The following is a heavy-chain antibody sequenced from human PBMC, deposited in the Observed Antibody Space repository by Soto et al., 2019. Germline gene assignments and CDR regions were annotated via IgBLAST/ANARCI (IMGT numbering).Heavy chain of an antibody. CDR2: IGSAHDP. D-gene: IGHD3-10*01. CDR3: SRETLWFGESPKS. V-gene: IGHV3-13*05. Sequence: EVQLVESGGGVEQPGGSLRLSCAASGFTFSTYDMHWVRQVPGKGLEWVSAIGSAHDPYYLGSVKGRFSISRDNAKNTLYLQMNSLRVDDTAVYYCSRETLWFGESPKSGGQGTLVTVSS. J-gene: IGHJ4*02. CDR1: GFTFSTYD.